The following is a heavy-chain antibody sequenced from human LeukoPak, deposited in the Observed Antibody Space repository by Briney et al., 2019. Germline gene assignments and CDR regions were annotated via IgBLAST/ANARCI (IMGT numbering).Heavy chain of an antibody. D-gene: IGHD6-13*01. J-gene: IGHJ4*02. V-gene: IGHV3-23*01. Sequence: GGSLRLSCAASGFTFSSYAMSWVRQAPGKGPEWVSAVSGGGGSTYYADSVKGRFTISRDNSKNTLYLQMNSLRAEDTAVYYCAKGVGYSSSWYAPTYWGQGTLVTVSS. CDR3: AKGVGYSSSWYAPTY. CDR2: VSGGGGST. CDR1: GFTFSSYA.